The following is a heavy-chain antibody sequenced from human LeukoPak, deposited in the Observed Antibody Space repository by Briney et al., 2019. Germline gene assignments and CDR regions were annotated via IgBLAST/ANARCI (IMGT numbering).Heavy chain of an antibody. CDR3: ASSRPANRYYYDSSGYDY. J-gene: IGHJ4*02. CDR2: INPNSGGT. V-gene: IGHV1-2*06. CDR1: GYTSTGYY. Sequence: GASVKASCKASGYTSTGYYMHWVRQAPGQGLEWMGRINPNSGGTNYAQKFQGRVTMTRDTSISTAYMELSRLRSDDTAVYYCASSRPANRYYYDSSGYDYWGQGTLVTVSS. D-gene: IGHD3-22*01.